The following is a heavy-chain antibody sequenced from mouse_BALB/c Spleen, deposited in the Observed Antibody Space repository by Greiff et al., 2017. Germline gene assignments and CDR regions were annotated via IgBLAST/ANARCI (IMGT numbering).Heavy chain of an antibody. Sequence: EVQLVESGGGLVQPGGSLRLSCATSGFTFTDYYMSWVRQPPGKALEWLGFIRNKANGYTTEYSASVKGRFTISRDNSQSILYLQMNTLRAEDSATYYCAIYYYGSSLYFDVWGAGTTVTVSS. V-gene: IGHV7-3*02. CDR1: GFTFTDYY. CDR3: AIYYYGSSLYFDV. D-gene: IGHD1-1*01. J-gene: IGHJ1*01. CDR2: IRNKANGYTT.